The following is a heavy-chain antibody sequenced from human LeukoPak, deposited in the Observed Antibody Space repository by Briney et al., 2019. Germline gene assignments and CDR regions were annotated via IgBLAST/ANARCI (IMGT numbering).Heavy chain of an antibody. D-gene: IGHD6-19*01. CDR2: ISFDGSNK. Sequence: GGSLRLSCAASGFTFSNYDIHWVRQAPGKGLEWVAIISFDGSNKHYADSVKGRFTISRDNSKNTLYLQMNSLRAEDTAVYYCARGRPSSGWPSQFDYWGQGTLVTVSS. CDR1: GFTFSNYD. V-gene: IGHV3-30*04. J-gene: IGHJ4*02. CDR3: ARGRPSSGWPSQFDY.